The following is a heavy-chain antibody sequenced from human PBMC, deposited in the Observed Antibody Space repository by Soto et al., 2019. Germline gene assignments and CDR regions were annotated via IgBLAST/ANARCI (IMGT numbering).Heavy chain of an antibody. CDR1: ENNLIELS. Sequence: SVKVSCKVSENNLIELSIHWVRQAPGQGLEWVGGIVPIYRTADYAQKFQGRVTITADESARTSYMELRSLKSQDTAVYYCVRDSGAKLSSSWGQGTLVTVSS. CDR2: IVPIYRTA. CDR3: VRDSGAKLSSS. V-gene: IGHV1-69*01. D-gene: IGHD6-13*01. J-gene: IGHJ4*02.